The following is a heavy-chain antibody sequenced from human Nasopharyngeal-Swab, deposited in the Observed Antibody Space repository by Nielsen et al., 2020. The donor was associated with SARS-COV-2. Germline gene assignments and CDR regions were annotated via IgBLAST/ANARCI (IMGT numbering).Heavy chain of an antibody. J-gene: IGHJ4*02. CDR2: VVYSGRT. CDR3: ARRDRYYDFWMD. V-gene: IGHV4-61*01. CDR1: GGSVSSDIYS. D-gene: IGHD3-3*01. Sequence: SETLPLTCTVSGGSVSSDIYSWSWIRQPPGKGLEWIGYVVYSGRTNYNPSLKSRVTISVDTSESQFSLKLNSVTAADTAVYYCARRDRYYDFWMDWGQGTLVTVSS.